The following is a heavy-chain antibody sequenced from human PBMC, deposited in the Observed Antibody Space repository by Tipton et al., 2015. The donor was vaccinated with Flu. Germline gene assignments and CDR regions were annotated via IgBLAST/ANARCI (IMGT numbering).Heavy chain of an antibody. CDR3: TGDPLFNPFMVRGIIVDS. CDR2: IYYSGSA. V-gene: IGHV4-39*07. Sequence: GLVKPSETLSLTCTVSGGSIRSNSHYWGWIRQPPGKGLEWIGSIYYSGSAYYNPSLKSRVTMSIDTSKNQFSLKVTSVTAADTAVYYCTGDPLFNPFMVRGIIVDSWGQGTLVAVSS. CDR1: GGSIRSNSHY. D-gene: IGHD3-10*01. J-gene: IGHJ4*02.